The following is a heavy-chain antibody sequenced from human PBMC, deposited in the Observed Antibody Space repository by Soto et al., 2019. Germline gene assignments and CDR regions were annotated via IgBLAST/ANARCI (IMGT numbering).Heavy chain of an antibody. CDR3: TGAYYDVSGYSLDP. D-gene: IGHD3-22*01. J-gene: IGHJ5*02. V-gene: IGHV4-59*01. CDR1: GGSISSGY. Sequence: QVQLQESGPGLVKPSATLSLTCSVSGGSISSGYWTWIRQPPGKGLEWIGYIYYGGSINYNPSLKRRVIISVDTAKNQFSLRLRSVSAADTAVYYCTGAYYDVSGYSLDPWGQGTSVTGSS. CDR2: IYYGGSI.